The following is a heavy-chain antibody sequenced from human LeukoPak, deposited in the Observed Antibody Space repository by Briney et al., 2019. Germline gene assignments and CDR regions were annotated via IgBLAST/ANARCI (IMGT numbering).Heavy chain of an antibody. D-gene: IGHD3-10*01. J-gene: IGHJ3*02. CDR3: AASYPDAFDI. CDR2: ISYDGSNK. Sequence: GGSLRLSCAASGFTFSSYAMHWVRQAPGKGLEWVAVISYDGSNKYYADSVKGRFTISRDNSKNTLYLQMNSLRAEDTAVYYCAASYPDAFDIWGQGTMVTVS. V-gene: IGHV3-30-3*01. CDR1: GFTFSSYA.